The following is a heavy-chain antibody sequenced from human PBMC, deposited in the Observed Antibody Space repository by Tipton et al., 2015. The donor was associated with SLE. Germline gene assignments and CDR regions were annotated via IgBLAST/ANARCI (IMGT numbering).Heavy chain of an antibody. CDR1: GYSFTSYW. D-gene: IGHD3-22*01. Sequence: QLVQSGAEVKKSGESLKISCKGSGYSFTSYWIGWVRQMPGKGPEWMGIIYPGDSDTRYSPSFQGQVTISADKSISTAYLQWSSLKASDTAMYYCARRHYYDSDYYYMDVWGKGTTVTVSS. CDR3: ARRHYYDSDYYYMDV. V-gene: IGHV5-51*03. J-gene: IGHJ6*03. CDR2: IYPGDSDT.